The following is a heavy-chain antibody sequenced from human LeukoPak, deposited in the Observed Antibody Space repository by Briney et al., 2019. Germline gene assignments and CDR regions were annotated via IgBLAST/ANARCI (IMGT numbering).Heavy chain of an antibody. CDR3: ARSLNSSPAWHHQFDY. D-gene: IGHD6-13*01. V-gene: IGHV1-18*01. Sequence: GASVKVSCKASGYSFTSYGIKWVRQAPGQGLEWMGWISAYNGNTNYPQKLQGRVTMTTDTSTSTAYMELRSLRSDDTAVYYCARSLNSSPAWHHQFDYWGQGTLATVSS. J-gene: IGHJ4*02. CDR2: ISAYNGNT. CDR1: GYSFTSYG.